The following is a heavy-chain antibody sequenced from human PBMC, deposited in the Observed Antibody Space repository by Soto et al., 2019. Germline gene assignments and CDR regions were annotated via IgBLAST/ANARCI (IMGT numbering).Heavy chain of an antibody. D-gene: IGHD6-13*01. V-gene: IGHV1-69*13. CDR3: ARMGSIPRIAAAGNPPFDY. CDR1: GGTFSSYA. Sequence: ASVKVSCKASGGTFSSYAISWVRQAPGQGLEWMGGIIPIFGTANYAQKFQGRVTITADESTSTAYMELSSLRSEDTAVYYCARMGSIPRIAAAGNPPFDYCGQGTLVTVYS. CDR2: IIPIFGTA. J-gene: IGHJ4*02.